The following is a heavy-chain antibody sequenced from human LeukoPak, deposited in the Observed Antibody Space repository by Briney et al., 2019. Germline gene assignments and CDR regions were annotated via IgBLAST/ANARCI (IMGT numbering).Heavy chain of an antibody. CDR3: ARSTGWYPSPDY. Sequence: PGGSLRLSCTASGFSFGSYYISWVRQAPGKGLEWVASINQDASEKNYVDSVRGRFTISRDNAKNSLYLQMNSLRAADTAVYYCARSTGWYPSPDYWGQGTLVTVSS. J-gene: IGHJ4*02. CDR2: INQDASEK. CDR1: GFSFGSYY. V-gene: IGHV3-7*01. D-gene: IGHD6-19*01.